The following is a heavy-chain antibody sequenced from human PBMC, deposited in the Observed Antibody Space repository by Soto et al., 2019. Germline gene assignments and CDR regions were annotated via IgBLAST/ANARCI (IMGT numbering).Heavy chain of an antibody. D-gene: IGHD6-13*01. CDR3: ARVGWQQPYYFDY. Sequence: QVQLVESGGGLVKPGGSLRLSCAASGFTFSDYYMSWIRQAPGKGLEWVSYISSSSSYTNYADSVKGRFTISRDNAKNSLYLQMNSLRAEDTAVYYCARVGWQQPYYFDYWGQGTLVTVSS. V-gene: IGHV3-11*05. CDR2: ISSSSSYT. J-gene: IGHJ4*02. CDR1: GFTFSDYY.